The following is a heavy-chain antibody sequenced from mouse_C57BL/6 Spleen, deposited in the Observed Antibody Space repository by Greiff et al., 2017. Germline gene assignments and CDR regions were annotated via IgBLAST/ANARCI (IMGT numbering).Heavy chain of an antibody. CDR2: IDPSDSET. Sequence: VQLQQPGAELVRPGSSVKLSCKASGYTFTSYWMHWVKQRPIQGLEWIGNIDPSDSETHYNQKFKDKATLTVDKSSSTAYMQLGSLTSEDSAVYYCARDGSSLYWYFDVWGTGTTVTVSS. CDR3: ARDGSSLYWYFDV. J-gene: IGHJ1*03. V-gene: IGHV1-52*01. CDR1: GYTFTSYW. D-gene: IGHD1-1*01.